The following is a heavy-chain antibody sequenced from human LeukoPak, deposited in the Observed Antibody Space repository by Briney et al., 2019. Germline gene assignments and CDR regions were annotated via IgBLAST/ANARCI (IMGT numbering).Heavy chain of an antibody. CDR1: GGSISSYY. J-gene: IGHJ6*02. CDR2: IYYSGST. CDR3: ARDFSGDSHYYYGMDV. D-gene: IGHD4-17*01. Sequence: LETLSLTCTVSGGSISSYYWSWIRQPPGKGLEWIGYIYYSGSTNYNPSLKSRVTISVDTSKNQFSLKLSSVTAADTAVYYCARDFSGDSHYYYGMDVWGQGTTVTVSS. V-gene: IGHV4-59*01.